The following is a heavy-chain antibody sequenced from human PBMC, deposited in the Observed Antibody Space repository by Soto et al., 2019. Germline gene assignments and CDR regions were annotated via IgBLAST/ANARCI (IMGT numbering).Heavy chain of an antibody. V-gene: IGHV4-59*01. CDR1: GGSISSYY. CDR3: ARDRDGDGYNPFDY. CDR2: IYYSGST. J-gene: IGHJ4*02. Sequence: SETLSLTCTVSGGSISSYYWSWIRQPPGKGLEWIGYIYYSGSTNYNPSLKSRVTISVDTSKNQFSLKLGSVTAADTAVYYCARDRDGDGYNPFDYWGQGTLVTVSS. D-gene: IGHD5-12*01.